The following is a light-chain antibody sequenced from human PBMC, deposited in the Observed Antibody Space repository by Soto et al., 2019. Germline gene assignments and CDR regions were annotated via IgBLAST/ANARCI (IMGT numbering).Light chain of an antibody. CDR3: LQLFRYPLT. CDR1: QGISNY. CDR2: SAS. V-gene: IGKV1-9*01. J-gene: IGKJ4*01. Sequence: DIQLTQSPSFLSASVGDRITITCRASQGISNYLAWYQQKPGKAPELLVYSASTLRSGVPSRFSGGGSETEFSLTIGTLQPEDFATYYCLQLFRYPLTFGGGTKVDLK.